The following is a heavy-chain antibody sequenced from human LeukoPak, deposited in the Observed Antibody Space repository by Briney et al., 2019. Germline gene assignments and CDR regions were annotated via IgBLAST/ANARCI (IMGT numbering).Heavy chain of an antibody. V-gene: IGHV4-59*01. CDR1: GGSINSNYWY. Sequence: PSETLSLTCTLSGGSINSNYWYWSWIRQPPGKGLEWIVYIYYTGRTKNNPSLNSRVTISIDTSKNQFSLKLTSVTAADTAVYYCASGPDFYTDVWGKGTTVTVSS. CDR3: ASGPDFYTDV. D-gene: IGHD3-3*01. CDR2: IYYTGRT. J-gene: IGHJ6*03.